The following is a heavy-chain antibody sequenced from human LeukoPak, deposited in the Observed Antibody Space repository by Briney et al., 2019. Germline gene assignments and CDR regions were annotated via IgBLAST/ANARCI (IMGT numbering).Heavy chain of an antibody. CDR2: IKQDGSER. Sequence: PGGSLRHSCAASGFTFSTYWMGWVRQVPGKGLEWVANIKQDGSERNYVDSVKGRFTISRDNAKNSLYLQMNSLRVEDTAVYYCARDKVAGSMAGSNFDYWGQGTLVTVSS. CDR1: GFTFSTYW. D-gene: IGHD6-19*01. CDR3: ARDKVAGSMAGSNFDY. V-gene: IGHV3-7*01. J-gene: IGHJ4*02.